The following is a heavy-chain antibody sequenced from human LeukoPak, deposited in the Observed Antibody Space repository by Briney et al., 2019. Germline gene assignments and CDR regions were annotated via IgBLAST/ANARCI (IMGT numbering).Heavy chain of an antibody. CDR3: ARGLGSYWFDP. J-gene: IGHJ5*02. CDR2: INPSGGST. CDR1: GYTFNSYY. Sequence: ASVKVSCKASGYTFNSYYIHWVRQAPGQGLEWMGIINPSGGSTTYAQKLQGRVTMTRDTSTSTVYMELSSLISEDTAVYYCARGLGSYWFDPWGQGTLVTVSS. D-gene: IGHD4-23*01. V-gene: IGHV1-46*02.